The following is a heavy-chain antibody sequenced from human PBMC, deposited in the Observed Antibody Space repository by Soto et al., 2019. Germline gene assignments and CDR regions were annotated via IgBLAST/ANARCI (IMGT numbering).Heavy chain of an antibody. D-gene: IGHD6-13*01. CDR2: INHSGST. CDR1: GGSFSGYY. J-gene: IGHJ3*02. Sequence: PSETLSLTCAVYGGSFSGYYWSWIRQPPGKGLEWIGEINHSGSTNYNPSLKSRVTISVDTSKNQFSLKLSSVTAADTAVYYCEVKGSSSSWYDDFDIWGQGTMVTVSS. V-gene: IGHV4-34*01. CDR3: EVKGSSSSWYDDFDI.